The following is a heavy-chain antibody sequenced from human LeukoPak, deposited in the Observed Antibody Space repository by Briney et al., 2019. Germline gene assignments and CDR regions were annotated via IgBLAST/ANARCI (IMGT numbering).Heavy chain of an antibody. CDR2: MNPNSGNT. V-gene: IGHV1-8*03. J-gene: IGHJ5*02. CDR1: GYTFTSYH. Sequence: GASVKVSCKASGYTFTSYHINWVRQATGQGLEWMGWMNPNSGNTGYAQKFRGRVTITRNTSISTAYMELSSLRSEDTAVYYCARDLSSTSDNNWFDPWGQGTLVTVSS. CDR3: ARDLSSTSDNNWFDP. D-gene: IGHD6-13*01.